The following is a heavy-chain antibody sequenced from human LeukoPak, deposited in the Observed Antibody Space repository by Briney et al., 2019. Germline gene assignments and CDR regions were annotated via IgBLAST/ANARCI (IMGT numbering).Heavy chain of an antibody. V-gene: IGHV4-39*01. Sequence: SETLSLICTVSGGSISSSSYYWGWIRQPPGKGLEWIGSIYYSGSTYYNPSLKSRVTISVDTSKNQFSLKLSSVTAADTAVYYCARFESSIASGVDYWGQGTLVTVSS. J-gene: IGHJ4*02. CDR2: IYYSGST. CDR1: GGSISSSSYY. D-gene: IGHD6-6*01. CDR3: ARFESSIASGVDY.